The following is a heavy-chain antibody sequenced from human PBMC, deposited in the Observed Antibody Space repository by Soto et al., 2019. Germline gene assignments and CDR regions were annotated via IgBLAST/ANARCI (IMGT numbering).Heavy chain of an antibody. CDR3: ARAGDYSYYYGMDV. CDR1: GYTFTRYD. Sequence: ASVKVSCKASGYTFTRYDIDWVRQATGQGLEWMGWMNPNSGNTGYAQKFQGRVTMTRNTSISTAYMELSSLRSEDTAVYYCARAGDYSYYYGMDVWGQGTTVTVSS. CDR2: MNPNSGNT. D-gene: IGHD4-4*01. V-gene: IGHV1-8*01. J-gene: IGHJ6*02.